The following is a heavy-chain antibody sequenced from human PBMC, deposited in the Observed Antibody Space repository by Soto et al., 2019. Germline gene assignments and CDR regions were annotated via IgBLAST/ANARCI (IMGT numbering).Heavy chain of an antibody. CDR1: GGTFSSYA. Sequence: SVKVSCKASGGTFSSYAISWVRQAPGQGLEWMGGIIPIFGTANYAQKFQGRVTITADESTSTAYMELSSLRSEDTAVYYCARQPYTGTYYYYYGMDVWGQRTTVTVSS. CDR2: IIPIFGTA. D-gene: IGHD1-1*01. CDR3: ARQPYTGTYYYYYGMDV. J-gene: IGHJ6*02. V-gene: IGHV1-69*13.